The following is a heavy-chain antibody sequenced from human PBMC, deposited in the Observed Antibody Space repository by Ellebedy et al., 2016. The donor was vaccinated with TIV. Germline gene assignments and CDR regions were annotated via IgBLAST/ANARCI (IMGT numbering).Heavy chain of an antibody. V-gene: IGHV3-7*01. CDR3: ASDGSYGDYLSPTHAFEM. D-gene: IGHD4-17*01. J-gene: IGHJ3*02. CDR2: INQDGSEK. CDR1: RFSFRSYW. Sequence: GESLKISCAASRFSFRSYWMSWVRQAPGKGLEWVANINQDGSEKYYVDSVKGRFTISRDNAKNSLYLQMHSLRAEDTAVYYCASDGSYGDYLSPTHAFEMWGQGTMITVSS.